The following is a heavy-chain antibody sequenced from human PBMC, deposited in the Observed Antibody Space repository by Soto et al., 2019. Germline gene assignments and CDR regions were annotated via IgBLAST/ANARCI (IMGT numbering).Heavy chain of an antibody. J-gene: IGHJ4*02. D-gene: IGHD5-18*01. CDR2: MNPNSGNT. CDR1: GYTFTSYD. Sequence: QVQLVQSGAEVKKPGASVKVSCKASGYTFTSYDINWVRQATGQGLEWMGWMNPNSGNTGYAQKFQGRVTMTRNTSISTAYMELSSLRSEDTAVYYCARGNPNRRGYSYCYRKLDYWGQGTLVTVSS. CDR3: ARGNPNRRGYSYCYRKLDY. V-gene: IGHV1-8*01.